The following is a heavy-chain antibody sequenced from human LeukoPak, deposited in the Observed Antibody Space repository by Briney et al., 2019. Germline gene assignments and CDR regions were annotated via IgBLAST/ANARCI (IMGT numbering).Heavy chain of an antibody. Sequence: ASVKVSCKASGYTFTSHGISWVRQAPGQGLEWMGSISPYNGNTNYAERLQGRVIMTTDTSTRTAYMELRSLRSDDTAVFYCARDQYDYVWGSYRPYFDYWGQGTLVTVSS. CDR3: ARDQYDYVWGSYRPYFDY. CDR2: ISPYNGNT. D-gene: IGHD3-16*02. V-gene: IGHV1-18*04. CDR1: GYTFTSHG. J-gene: IGHJ4*02.